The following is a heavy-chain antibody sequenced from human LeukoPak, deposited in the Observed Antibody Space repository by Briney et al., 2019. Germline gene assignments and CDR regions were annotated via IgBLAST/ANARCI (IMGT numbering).Heavy chain of an antibody. CDR2: ISASSTII. CDR1: GFTFSGNS. J-gene: IGHJ4*02. Sequence: GGSLRLSCVGSGFTFSGNSMNWVRQAPGRGLEWVSHISASSTIIHYADSVKGRVTISRDNAKNSVFLQMNRLRVEDTAVYYCTTSRHSSSWYYNDYCGQGILVTVS. CDR3: TTSRHSSSWYYNDY. V-gene: IGHV3-48*01. D-gene: IGHD6-13*01.